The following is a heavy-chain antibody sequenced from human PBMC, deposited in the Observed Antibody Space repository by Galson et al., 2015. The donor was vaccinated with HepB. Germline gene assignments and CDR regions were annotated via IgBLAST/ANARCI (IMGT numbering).Heavy chain of an antibody. Sequence: SVKVSCKASGYTFTSYAMNWVRQAPGQGLEWMGWINTNTGNPTYAQGFTGRFVFSLDTSVSTAYLQICSLKAEDTAVYYCARDNGLYSSSWYGDYYGMDVWGQGTTVTVSS. J-gene: IGHJ6*02. CDR1: GYTFTSYA. CDR3: ARDNGLYSSSWYGDYYGMDV. D-gene: IGHD6-13*01. V-gene: IGHV7-4-1*01. CDR2: INTNTGNP.